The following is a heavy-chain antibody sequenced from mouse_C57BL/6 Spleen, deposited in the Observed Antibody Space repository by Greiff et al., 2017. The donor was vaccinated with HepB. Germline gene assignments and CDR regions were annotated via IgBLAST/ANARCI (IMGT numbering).Heavy chain of an antibody. Sequence: VQLQQSGPELVKPGASVKISCKASGYTFTDYYMNWVKQSHGKSLEWIGDINPNNGGTSYNQKFKGKATLTVDKSSSTAYMELRSLTSEDSAVYYCARKFYYGNNFDYWGQGTTLTVSS. J-gene: IGHJ2*01. CDR2: INPNNGGT. D-gene: IGHD1-1*01. CDR3: ARKFYYGNNFDY. V-gene: IGHV1-26*01. CDR1: GYTFTDYY.